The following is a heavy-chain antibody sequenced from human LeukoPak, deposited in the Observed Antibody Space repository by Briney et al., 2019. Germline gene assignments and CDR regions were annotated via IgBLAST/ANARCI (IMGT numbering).Heavy chain of an antibody. Sequence: GGSLRLSCAASGFIFNNYAMGWVRQAPGGGLEWVSVVSPSGDRTYYASSVKGRFTISRDNSKNTLYLQMSSLRAEDTAGYYXXXGLXXXXVDDWGQGTLVTVSS. CDR2: VSPSGDRT. D-gene: IGHD3/OR15-3a*01. J-gene: IGHJ4*02. CDR1: GFIFNNYA. V-gene: IGHV3-23*01. CDR3: XXGLXXXXVDD.